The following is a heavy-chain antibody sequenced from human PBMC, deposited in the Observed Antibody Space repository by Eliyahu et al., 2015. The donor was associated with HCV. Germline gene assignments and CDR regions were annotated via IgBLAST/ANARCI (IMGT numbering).Heavy chain of an antibody. J-gene: IGHJ3*02. CDR3: ARYYYYDSSGYYYRVDKSAFDI. CDR2: SGST. V-gene: IGHV4-59*08. D-gene: IGHD3-22*01. Sequence: SGSTNYNPSLKSRVTISVDTSKNQFSLKLSSVTAADTAVYYCARYYYYDSSGYYYRVDKSAFDIWGQGTMVTVSS.